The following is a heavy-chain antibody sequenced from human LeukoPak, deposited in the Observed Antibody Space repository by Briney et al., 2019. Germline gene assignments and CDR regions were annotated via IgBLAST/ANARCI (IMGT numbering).Heavy chain of an antibody. Sequence: GESLQISCKGSGYRFTSYWIGWVRPMPGKGLEWMGIIYPGDSDTRYSPSFQGQVTISADKSISTAYLQWSSLKASDTAMYYCAREIGPYYYDSSGAVDAFDIWGQGTMVTVSS. V-gene: IGHV5-51*01. J-gene: IGHJ3*02. CDR3: AREIGPYYYDSSGAVDAFDI. CDR2: IYPGDSDT. D-gene: IGHD3-22*01. CDR1: GYRFTSYW.